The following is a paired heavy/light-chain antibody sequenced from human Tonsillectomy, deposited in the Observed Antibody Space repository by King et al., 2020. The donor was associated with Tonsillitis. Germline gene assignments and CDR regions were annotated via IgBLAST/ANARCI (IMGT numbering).Light chain of an antibody. CDR2: GAS. Sequence: DIQMTQSPSSLSASVGDRVTITCRASQAIKNYLVWFQQRPGKAPKSLIFGASFLQSGVPSRFSGSGSGTDFTLTINSLQPEDFATYYCQQYDGYPYTFGQGTRLEMK. CDR1: QAIKNY. J-gene: IGKJ2*01. V-gene: IGKV1-16*01. CDR3: QQYDGYPYT.
Heavy chain of an antibody. J-gene: IGHJ4*02. V-gene: IGHV3-43*01. CDR1: GFKFEDYI. Sequence: EVQLVESGGAALQPGGSLRLSCAASGFKFEDYIMQWVRQVPGKGLEWVSLISWDGAKTYYADSVKGRFSISRDNNKNSLYLEMTSLREEDSALYYCVPVDYGLQSWDWGQGTLVTVSS. CDR3: VPVDYGLQSWD. CDR2: ISWDGAKT. D-gene: IGHD3-10*01.